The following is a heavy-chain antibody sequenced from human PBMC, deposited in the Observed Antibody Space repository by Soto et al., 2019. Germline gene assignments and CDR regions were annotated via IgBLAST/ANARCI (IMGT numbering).Heavy chain of an antibody. Sequence: GSCPTLVNPTETLTLTCTVSGFSLSNARMGVSWIRQPPGKALEWLAHIFSNDEKSYSTSLKSRLTISKDTSKSQVVLTMTNMDPVDTATYYCARIGGAVAAYYYYYGMDVWGQGTTVTVS. D-gene: IGHD6-19*01. V-gene: IGHV2-26*01. CDR2: IFSNDEK. CDR1: GFSLSNARMG. J-gene: IGHJ6*02. CDR3: ARIGGAVAAYYYYYGMDV.